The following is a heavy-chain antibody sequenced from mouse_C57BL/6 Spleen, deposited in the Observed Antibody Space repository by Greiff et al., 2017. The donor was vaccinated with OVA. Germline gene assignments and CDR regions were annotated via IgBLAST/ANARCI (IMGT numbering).Heavy chain of an antibody. J-gene: IGHJ4*01. CDR2: ISSGSSTI. CDR3: ARTDALYDMDY. CDR1: GFTFSDYG. V-gene: IGHV5-17*01. Sequence: EVKLVESGGGLVKPGGSLKLSCAASGFTFSDYGMHWVRQAPEKGLEWVAYISSGSSTIYYADTVKGRFTISRDNAKNTLFLQMSSLRAEDTAMYYCARTDALYDMDYWGKGTSVTVSS.